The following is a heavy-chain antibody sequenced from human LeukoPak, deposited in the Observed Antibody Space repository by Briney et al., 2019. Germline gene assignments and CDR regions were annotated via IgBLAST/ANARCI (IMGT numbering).Heavy chain of an antibody. CDR1: GGSVNSGNYY. D-gene: IGHD3-10*01. CDR2: IYYSGST. CDR3: ARGRVRFDP. Sequence: SETLSLTCTVSGGSVNSGNYYWSWVRQPPGKGLEWIGYIYYSGSTNYNPSLKSRVTISVDTSKNQFSLKLSSVTAADTAVYYCARGRVRFDPWGQGTLVTVSS. V-gene: IGHV4-61*01. J-gene: IGHJ5*02.